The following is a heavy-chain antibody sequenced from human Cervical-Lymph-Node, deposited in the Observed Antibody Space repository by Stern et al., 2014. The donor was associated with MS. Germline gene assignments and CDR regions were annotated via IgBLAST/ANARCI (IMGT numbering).Heavy chain of an antibody. CDR3: ARDYGDYAFDY. D-gene: IGHD4-17*01. CDR2: IYPGASDT. V-gene: IGHV5-51*01. J-gene: IGHJ4*02. CDR1: GYSFTANA. Sequence: VQLVESGAEVKKPGESLKISCKGSGYSFTANAISWVRQMPGQGLEWMGIIYPGASDTRYSPSFKGKVAISADKSISTAYLQWSSLKASDTAMYYCARDYGDYAFDYWGQGTLVTVSS.